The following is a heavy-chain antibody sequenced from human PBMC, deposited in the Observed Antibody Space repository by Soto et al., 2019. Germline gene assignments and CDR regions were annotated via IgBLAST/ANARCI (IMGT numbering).Heavy chain of an antibody. CDR1: GYTFSSYG. CDR3: AREGSSLFTDYYYYGMDV. V-gene: IGHV1-18*01. J-gene: IGHJ6*02. CDR2: ISTYNGNT. D-gene: IGHD6-13*01. Sequence: ASVKVSCKASGYTFSSYGISWVRQAPGQGLEWMGWISTYNGNTNYAQKLQGRVTMTTDTSTSTAYMELRSLRSDDTAVYYCAREGSSLFTDYYYYGMDVWGQGTTVTVSS.